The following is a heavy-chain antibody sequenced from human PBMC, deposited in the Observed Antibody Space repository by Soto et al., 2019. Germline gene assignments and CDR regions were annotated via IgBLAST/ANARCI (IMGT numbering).Heavy chain of an antibody. Sequence: SETLSLTCTVSSGSISSYYWGWIRQPPGKGLEWIGSIYYSGSTYYNPSLKSRVTISVDTSKNQFSLKLSSVTAADTAVYYCARRSGIAAHIDYWGQGTLVTVSS. D-gene: IGHD6-6*01. CDR3: ARRSGIAAHIDY. CDR1: SGSISSYY. J-gene: IGHJ4*02. CDR2: IYYSGST. V-gene: IGHV4-39*01.